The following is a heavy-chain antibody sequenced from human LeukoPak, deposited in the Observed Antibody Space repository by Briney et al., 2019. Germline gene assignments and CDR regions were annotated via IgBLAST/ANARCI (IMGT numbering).Heavy chain of an antibody. Sequence: GASVKVSCKASGYTFTSYDINWVRQATGQGLEWMGWMNPKSGNTGYAQKFQGRVTMTRNTSISTAYMELSSLRSEDTAVYYCAVAATPNYYYYYYMDVWGKGTTVTVSS. CDR2: MNPKSGNT. V-gene: IGHV1-8*01. CDR1: GYTFTSYD. CDR3: AVAATPNYYYYYYMDV. D-gene: IGHD2-15*01. J-gene: IGHJ6*03.